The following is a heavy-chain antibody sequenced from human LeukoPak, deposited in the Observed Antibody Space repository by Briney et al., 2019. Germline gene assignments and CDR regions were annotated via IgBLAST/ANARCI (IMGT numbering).Heavy chain of an antibody. Sequence: GGSLRLSCVASGFTFSTYSMNWVRQAPGKGLEWVSSTSSSSGYVYYADSVKGRFTISRDNAKNSLYLQMNSLRAEDTAVYYCAKGESMVLPNPDYWGQGTLVTVSS. V-gene: IGHV3-21*04. J-gene: IGHJ4*02. CDR1: GFTFSTYS. CDR3: AKGESMVLPNPDY. D-gene: IGHD3-10*01. CDR2: TSSSSGYV.